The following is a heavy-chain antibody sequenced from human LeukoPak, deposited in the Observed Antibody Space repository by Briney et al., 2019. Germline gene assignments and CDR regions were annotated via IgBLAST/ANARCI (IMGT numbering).Heavy chain of an antibody. CDR3: ARHPLRSGYWGVEAFDI. Sequence: KPSETLSLTCTVSGGSISSSSYYWGWIRQPPGKGLEWIGSIYYSGSTYYNPSLKSRVTISVDTSKNQFSLKLSSVTAADTAVYYCARHPLRSGYWGVEAFDIWGQGTMVTVSS. D-gene: IGHD3-3*01. CDR2: IYYSGST. CDR1: GGSISSSSYY. V-gene: IGHV4-39*01. J-gene: IGHJ3*02.